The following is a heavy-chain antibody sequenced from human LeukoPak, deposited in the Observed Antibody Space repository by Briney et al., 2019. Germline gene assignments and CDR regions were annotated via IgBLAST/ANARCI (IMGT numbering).Heavy chain of an antibody. V-gene: IGHV3-7*01. Sequence: GGSLRLSCAASGFTFSSYWMSWVRQAPGKGLEWVANIKQDGSEKYYVDSVKGRFTISRDNAKNSLYLQMNSLRAEGTAVYYCARDRVATKIWGYYYYMDVWGKGTTVTVSS. CDR1: GFTFSSYW. D-gene: IGHD5-12*01. J-gene: IGHJ6*03. CDR2: IKQDGSEK. CDR3: ARDRVATKIWGYYYYMDV.